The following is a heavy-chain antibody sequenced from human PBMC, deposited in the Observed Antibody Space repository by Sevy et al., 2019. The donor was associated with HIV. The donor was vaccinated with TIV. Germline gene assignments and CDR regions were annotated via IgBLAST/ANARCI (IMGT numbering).Heavy chain of an antibody. D-gene: IGHD3-10*01. CDR2: VSYDGSNK. J-gene: IGHJ4*02. CDR3: ARDLRADILLLWFGEIDY. Sequence: GGSLRLSCAASGFTFSSYAMHWVRQAPVKGLEWVAVVSYDGSNKDYADSVKGRFTISRDNSKNTLYLQMNSLRAEDTAVYYCARDLRADILLLWFGEIDYWGQGTLVTVSS. CDR1: GFTFSSYA. V-gene: IGHV3-30-3*01.